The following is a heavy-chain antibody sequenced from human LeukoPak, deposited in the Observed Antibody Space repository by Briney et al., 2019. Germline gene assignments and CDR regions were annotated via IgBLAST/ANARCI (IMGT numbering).Heavy chain of an antibody. D-gene: IGHD5-18*01. V-gene: IGHV4-34*01. J-gene: IGHJ4*02. CDR3: ARTRLWPTGTFDY. Sequence: SETLSLTCAVHGESFSGYYWSWIRQPPGKGLEWIGEINHSGSTNYSPSLRSRVTISVDTSKNQFSLKVSSVTAADTAVYYCARTRLWPTGTFDYWVQGTLVTVSS. CDR1: GESFSGYY. CDR2: INHSGST.